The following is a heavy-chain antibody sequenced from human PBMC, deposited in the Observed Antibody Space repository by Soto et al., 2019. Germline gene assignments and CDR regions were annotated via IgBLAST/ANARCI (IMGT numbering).Heavy chain of an antibody. Sequence: GGSLRLSCAACGFTFSSYWMHWVRQAPGKGLVWVSRSNSDGSSTSYADSVKGRFTISRDNAKNTLYLQMNSLRAEDTAVYYCAREIYDYYDSSGFDYWGQGT. J-gene: IGHJ4*02. CDR3: AREIYDYYDSSGFDY. CDR1: GFTFSSYW. D-gene: IGHD3-22*01. CDR2: SNSDGSST. V-gene: IGHV3-74*01.